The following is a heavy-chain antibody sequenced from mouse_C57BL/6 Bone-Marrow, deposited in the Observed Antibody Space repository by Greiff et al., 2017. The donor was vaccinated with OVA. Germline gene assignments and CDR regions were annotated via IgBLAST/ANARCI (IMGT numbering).Heavy chain of an antibody. J-gene: IGHJ1*03. CDR1: GFNIKDDY. CDR3: TTKSYVGYFDV. CDR2: IDPENGDT. D-gene: IGHD1-1*01. V-gene: IGHV14-4*01. Sequence: EVQLQQSGAELVRPGASVKLSCTASGFNIKDDYMHWVKQRPEQGLEWIGWIDPENGDTEYASKFQGKATITADTSSNTAYLQLSSLTSEDTAVYYCTTKSYVGYFDVWGTGTTVTVSS.